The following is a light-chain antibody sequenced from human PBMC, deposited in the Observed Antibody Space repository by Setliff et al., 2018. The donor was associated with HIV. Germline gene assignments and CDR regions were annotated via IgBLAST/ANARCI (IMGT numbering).Light chain of an antibody. CDR3: SPYSGTLEEV. J-gene: IGLJ1*01. CDR2: EVT. CDR1: SGDIGGYNY. Sequence: QSALTQPASVSGPPGQSITISCTGTSGDIGGYNYVSGYQLLPGKAPKVLIYEVTNRPSGISDRFSGSKSGNTASLTISGLQAEDEADYYCSPYSGTLEEVFGTGTKVTVL. V-gene: IGLV2-14*01.